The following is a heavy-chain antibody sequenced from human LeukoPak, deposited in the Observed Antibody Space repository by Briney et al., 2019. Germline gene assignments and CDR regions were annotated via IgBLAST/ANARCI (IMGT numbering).Heavy chain of an antibody. Sequence: SETLSLTCTVSGGSISSYYWSWIRQPPGKGLEWIGYIYYRGSTNYNPSLKSRVTISVDTSKNQFSLKLSSVTAADTAVYYCARVGYGSAYWGQGTLVTVSS. CDR1: GGSISSYY. CDR3: ARVGYGSAY. D-gene: IGHD3-10*01. J-gene: IGHJ4*02. V-gene: IGHV4-59*01. CDR2: IYYRGST.